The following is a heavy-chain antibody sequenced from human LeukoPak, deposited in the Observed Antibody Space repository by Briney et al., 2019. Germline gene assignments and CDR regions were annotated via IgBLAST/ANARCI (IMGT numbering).Heavy chain of an antibody. D-gene: IGHD5-12*01. CDR3: ALGGLRFDY. V-gene: IGHV4-59*01. CDR1: GGSINSYY. Sequence: PSETLSLTCTVSGGSINSYYWSWIRQPPGKGLEWIGYFYYSGSTNYNPSLKSPVTMSVDTSKNQFSLKLSSVTAVDTAVYYCALGGLRFDYWGQGTLVTVSS. CDR2: FYYSGST. J-gene: IGHJ4*02.